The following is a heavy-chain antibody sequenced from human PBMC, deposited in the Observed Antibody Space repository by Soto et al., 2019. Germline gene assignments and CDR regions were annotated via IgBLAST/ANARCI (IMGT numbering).Heavy chain of an antibody. J-gene: IGHJ4*02. D-gene: IGHD1-1*01. CDR3: ARHSNEYRKSLDY. CDR2: IYYSGSS. CDR1: GGSVSGYY. Sequence: KTSETLSLTCTVSGGSVSGYYWSWIRQPPGKGLEWIAYIYYSGSSSSNPFLKSRVSISVDTSKNQFSLKLSSVTAADTAVYYCARHSNEYRKSLDYWGRGTLVTVSS. V-gene: IGHV4-59*08.